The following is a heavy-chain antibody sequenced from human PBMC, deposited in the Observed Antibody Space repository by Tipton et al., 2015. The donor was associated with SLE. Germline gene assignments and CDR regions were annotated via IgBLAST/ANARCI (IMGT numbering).Heavy chain of an antibody. CDR1: GYSISSGYY. D-gene: IGHD3-3*01. CDR2: INHSGST. V-gene: IGHV4-38-2*01. J-gene: IGHJ4*02. CDR3: ARGRPYYDFWSGYYFSYFDY. Sequence: LRLSCVVSGYSISSGYYWVWIRQPPGKGREWVGEINHSGSTNYNPSLKSRVTLSVDTSKNQFFLKLSSVTAADRAVYYCARGRPYYDFWSGYYFSYFDYWGQGTLVTVSS.